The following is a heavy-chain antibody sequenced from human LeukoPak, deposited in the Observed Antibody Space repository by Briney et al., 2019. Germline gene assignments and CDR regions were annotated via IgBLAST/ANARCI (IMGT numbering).Heavy chain of an antibody. CDR3: ATDSMTTVTTGAFDI. V-gene: IGHV1-24*01. J-gene: IGHJ3*02. Sequence: GASVKVSCKVSGYTLTELSMHWVRQAPGKGLEWMGGFDPEDGETIYAQMFQGRVTMTEDTSTDTAYMELSSLRSEDTAVYYCATDSMTTVTTGAFDIWGQGTMVTVSS. CDR1: GYTLTELS. CDR2: FDPEDGET. D-gene: IGHD4-17*01.